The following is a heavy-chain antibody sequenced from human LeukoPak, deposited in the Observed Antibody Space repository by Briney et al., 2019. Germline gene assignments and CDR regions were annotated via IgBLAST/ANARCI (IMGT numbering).Heavy chain of an antibody. CDR1: GFTFSNYW. Sequence: GSLRLSCAASGFTFSNYWMHWVRQAPGKGLEWVANIKQDGREKYYADSVKGRFTISRDNVESSLYLQMNSLRAEDTAVYYCARDNYYDSSGYYAFDYWGQGTLVTVSS. V-gene: IGHV3-7*01. CDR3: ARDNYYDSSGYYAFDY. J-gene: IGHJ4*02. D-gene: IGHD3-22*01. CDR2: IKQDGREK.